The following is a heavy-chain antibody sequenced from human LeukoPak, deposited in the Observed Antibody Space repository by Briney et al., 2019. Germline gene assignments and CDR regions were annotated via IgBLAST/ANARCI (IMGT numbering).Heavy chain of an antibody. CDR3: AREDSMVRGLDAFDI. Sequence: SETLSLTCAVSGGSISSGGYSWSWIRQSPGKGLEWIGYIYYSGSTNYNPSLKSRVTISLNTSKNQLSLKLSFVTAADTAVYYCAREDSMVRGLDAFDIWGQGTMVTVSS. J-gene: IGHJ3*02. D-gene: IGHD3-10*01. CDR2: IYYSGST. V-gene: IGHV4-61*08. CDR1: GGSISSGGYS.